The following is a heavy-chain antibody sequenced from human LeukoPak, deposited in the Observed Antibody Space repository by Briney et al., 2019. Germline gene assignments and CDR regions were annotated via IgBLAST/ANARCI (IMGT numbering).Heavy chain of an antibody. J-gene: IGHJ4*02. CDR2: INHSGST. CDR3: ASGRGSSGWYADY. CDR1: GGSFSGYY. V-gene: IGHV4-34*01. Sequence: SETLSLTCAVYGGSFSGYYWSWIRQPPGKGLEWIGEINHSGSTNYNPSLKSRVTISVDTSKNQFSLKLSSVTAADTAVYYCASGRGSSGWYADYGGQGTLVTVSS. D-gene: IGHD6-19*01.